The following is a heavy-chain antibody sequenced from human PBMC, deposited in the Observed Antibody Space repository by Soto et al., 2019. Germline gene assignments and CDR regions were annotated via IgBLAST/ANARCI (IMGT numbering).Heavy chain of an antibody. CDR1: GGSVSSGSYY. D-gene: IGHD6-19*01. Sequence: PSETLSLTCTVSGGSVSSGSYYWIWIRQPPGNGLEWIGYIYYSGSTNYTPSLKSRVTISVDTSKNQFSLKLSSVTAADTAVYYCARVSRIAVAGTGWFDPWGQGTLVTVSS. V-gene: IGHV4-61*01. CDR2: IYYSGST. CDR3: ARVSRIAVAGTGWFDP. J-gene: IGHJ5*02.